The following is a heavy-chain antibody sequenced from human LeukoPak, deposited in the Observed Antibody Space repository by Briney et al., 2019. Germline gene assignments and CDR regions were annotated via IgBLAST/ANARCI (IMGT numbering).Heavy chain of an antibody. V-gene: IGHV3-48*03. CDR3: ARDRFAYSSGD. Sequence: PGGSLRLSCAASGFTFSSYAMSWVRQAPGKGLEWVSYISSSGSTIYYADSVKGRFTISRDNAKNSLYLQMNSLRAEDTAVYYCARDRFAYSSGDWGQGTLVTVSS. J-gene: IGHJ4*02. CDR2: ISSSGSTI. D-gene: IGHD6-19*01. CDR1: GFTFSSYA.